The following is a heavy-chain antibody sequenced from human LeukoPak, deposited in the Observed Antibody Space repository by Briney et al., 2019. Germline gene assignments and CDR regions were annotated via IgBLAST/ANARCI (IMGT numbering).Heavy chain of an antibody. J-gene: IGHJ6*03. V-gene: IGHV1-58*01. Sequence: GASVKVSCKASGFTFTSSAVQWVRQARGQRLEWIGWIVVGSGNTNYAQKFQERVTITRDVSTSTAYMELSSLRSEDTAVYYCAADPHLYYYYYYMDVWGKGTTVTVSS. CDR3: AADPHLYYYYYYMDV. CDR2: IVVGSGNT. CDR1: GFTFTSSA.